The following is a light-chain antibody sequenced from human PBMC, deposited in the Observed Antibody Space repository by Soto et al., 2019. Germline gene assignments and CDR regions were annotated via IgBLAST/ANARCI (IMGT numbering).Light chain of an antibody. Sequence: EIVMTQSPATLSVSPGERATISCRASQSVSSNLAWYQQKPGQAPRLLIYGASTRATGIPARFSGSGSGTEFTLTISSLQSKDFAFYYCQQYNNWPHTFGQGTKLEIK. CDR2: GAS. J-gene: IGKJ2*01. CDR1: QSVSSN. CDR3: QQYNNWPHT. V-gene: IGKV3-15*01.